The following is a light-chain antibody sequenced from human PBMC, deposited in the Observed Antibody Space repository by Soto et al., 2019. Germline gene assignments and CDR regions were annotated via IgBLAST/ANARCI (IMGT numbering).Light chain of an antibody. J-gene: IGKJ1*01. Sequence: DIQMTQSPSTLSASVGDRVTITCRASQTISSWLAWYQQKPGKAPKLLIYAASSLQSGVPSRFSGSASGTDFTLTISSLQPEDFATYHCQQTYSTPWTFGQGTKVDIK. CDR3: QQTYSTPWT. CDR2: AAS. V-gene: IGKV1-39*01. CDR1: QTISSW.